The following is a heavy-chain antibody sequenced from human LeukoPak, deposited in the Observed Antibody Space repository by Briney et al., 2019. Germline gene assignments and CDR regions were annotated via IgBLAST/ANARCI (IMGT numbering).Heavy chain of an antibody. CDR1: GGSISSSSYH. CDR3: ARHAAAGTLLPFDY. CDR2: IYYSGST. V-gene: IGHV4-39*01. D-gene: IGHD6-13*01. J-gene: IGHJ4*02. Sequence: SETLSLTCIVSGGSISSSSYHWGWIRQPPGKGLEWIGSIYYSGSTYYNPSLKSRVTISVDASKNQFSLKLSSVTAADTAVYYCARHAAAGTLLPFDYWGQGTLVTVSS.